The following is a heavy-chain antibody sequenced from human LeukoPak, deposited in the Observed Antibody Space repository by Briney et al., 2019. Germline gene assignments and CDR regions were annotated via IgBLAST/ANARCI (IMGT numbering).Heavy chain of an antibody. CDR3: AREKGGFDY. D-gene: IGHD1-26*01. CDR2: INPSGGST. V-gene: IGHV1-46*01. J-gene: IGHJ4*02. Sequence: GASVKVSCKASGYTFTSYGISWVRQAPGQGLEWMGIINPSGGSTSYAQKFQGRVTMTRDMSTSTVYMELSSLRSEDTAVYYCAREKGGFDYWGQGTLVTVSS. CDR1: GYTFTSYG.